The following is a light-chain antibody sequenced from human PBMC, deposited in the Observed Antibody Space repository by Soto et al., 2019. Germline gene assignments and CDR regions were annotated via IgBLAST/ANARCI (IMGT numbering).Light chain of an antibody. J-gene: IGLJ1*01. Sequence: QSALTQPPSASGCPGQSVTICCTGTSSDVGGYNYVSWYQQHPGKAPKLMIYEVSKRPSGVPDRFSGSKSGNTASLTVSGLQAEDEADYYCSSYAGSNNYVFGTGTKVTVL. CDR1: SSDVGGYNY. CDR2: EVS. CDR3: SSYAGSNNYV. V-gene: IGLV2-8*01.